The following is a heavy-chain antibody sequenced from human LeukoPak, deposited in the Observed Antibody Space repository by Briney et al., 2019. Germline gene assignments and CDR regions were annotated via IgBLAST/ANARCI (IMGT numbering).Heavy chain of an antibody. Sequence: ASVKVSCKVSGYSLSEISVHWIRQVPGRGLEWMGSFETEDGEPLYAQKFQGRVTMTEDTSTDTAYMELSSLRSEDTAVYYCASGWLSTRENWFDPWGQGTPVTVSS. CDR1: GYSLSEIS. CDR3: ASGWLSTRENWFDP. D-gene: IGHD6-19*01. J-gene: IGHJ5*02. V-gene: IGHV1-24*01. CDR2: FETEDGEP.